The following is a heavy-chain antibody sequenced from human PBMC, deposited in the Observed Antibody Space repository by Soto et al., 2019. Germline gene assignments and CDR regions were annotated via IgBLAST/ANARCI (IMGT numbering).Heavy chain of an antibody. D-gene: IGHD3-22*01. J-gene: IGHJ6*02. CDR1: GGSIGSGDYY. Sequence: LSLTCTVSGGSIGSGDYYWSWIRQAPGKGLEWVSYISGSGSTIYYADSVKGRFTISRDNAKDSLYLQMNSLRAEDTAVYYCAREVVVFGVIIPTPMDVWGQGTTVTVSS. CDR2: ISGSGSTI. CDR3: AREVVVFGVIIPTPMDV. V-gene: IGHV3-11*04.